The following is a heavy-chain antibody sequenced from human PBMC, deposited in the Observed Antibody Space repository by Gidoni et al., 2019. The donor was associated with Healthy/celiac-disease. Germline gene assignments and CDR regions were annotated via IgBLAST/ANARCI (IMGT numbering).Heavy chain of an antibody. D-gene: IGHD3-22*01. CDR2: INPSGGST. J-gene: IGHJ1*01. CDR3: ARTTTYYYDSSGYYWSFQH. Sequence: QVQLVQSGAEVKKPGASVKVSCKASGYTFTSYYMPWVRQAPGQGLEWMGIINPSGGSTSYAQKFQGRVTMTRDTSTSTVYMELSSLRSEDTAVYYCARTTTYYYDSSGYYWSFQHWGQGTLVTVSS. V-gene: IGHV1-46*01. CDR1: GYTFTSYY.